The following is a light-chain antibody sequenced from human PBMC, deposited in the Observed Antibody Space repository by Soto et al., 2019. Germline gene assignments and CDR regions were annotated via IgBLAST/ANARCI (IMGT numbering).Light chain of an antibody. CDR1: QAIGPY. J-gene: IGKJ4*01. CDR2: AAS. V-gene: IGKV1-9*01. Sequence: DIPLPQSPSFLSASIGDSVTITCRASQAIGPYLAWYQQKPGQAPNLLVYAASTLHSGVPSRFSGSGAGTECTLTITSLQPEDVATYYCQQLHTYLLTFGGGTKVQIK. CDR3: QQLHTYLLT.